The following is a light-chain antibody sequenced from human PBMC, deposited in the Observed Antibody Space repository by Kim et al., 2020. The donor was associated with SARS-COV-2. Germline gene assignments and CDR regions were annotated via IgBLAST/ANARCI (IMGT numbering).Light chain of an antibody. V-gene: IGLV1-40*01. Sequence: QRVTISCTGSSSTNGAGYDVHWYQQLPGTAPKLLIYGNSNRPSGVPDRFSGSKSGTSASLAITGLQAEDEADYYCQSYDSSLSGSVFGGGTQLTVL. CDR3: QSYDSSLSGSV. CDR1: SSTNGAGYD. J-gene: IGLJ2*01. CDR2: GNS.